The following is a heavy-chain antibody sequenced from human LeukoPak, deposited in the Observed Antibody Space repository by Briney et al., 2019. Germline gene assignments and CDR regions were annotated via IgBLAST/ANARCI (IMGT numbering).Heavy chain of an antibody. CDR1: GYTFSSYE. V-gene: IGHV3-48*03. J-gene: IGHJ6*04. D-gene: IGHD3-10*02. Sequence: GGSLRLSCAASGYTFSSYEMNWVREAPGKGLEWVSYISSSGSTIYYADSVKGRFTISRDNAKNSLYLQMNSLRAEDTAVYYCAELGITTVGGVWGKGTTVTISS. CDR3: AELGITTVGGV. CDR2: ISSSGSTI.